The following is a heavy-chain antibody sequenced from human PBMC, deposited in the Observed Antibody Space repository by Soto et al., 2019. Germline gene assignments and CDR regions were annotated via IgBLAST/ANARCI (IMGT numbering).Heavy chain of an antibody. D-gene: IGHD3-22*01. V-gene: IGHV1-8*01. CDR2: INPNSGNI. CDR3: ASEYNDSSSNLSPDY. J-gene: IGHJ4*02. CDR1: GHTFTSYD. Sequence: QVQLVQSGAEVKKPGASVKVSCKASGHTFTSYDINWVRQATGQGLEWMGWINPNSGNIGYAQNFQGRVTMTRDTTISTAYIERTSLRSEDTAMYYCASEYNDSSSNLSPDYWGQGTLVTVSS.